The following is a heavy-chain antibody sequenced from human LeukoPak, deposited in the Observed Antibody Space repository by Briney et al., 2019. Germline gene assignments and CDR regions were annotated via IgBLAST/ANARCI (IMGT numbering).Heavy chain of an antibody. CDR2: IRSRTAGGTT. D-gene: IGHD1-1*01. V-gene: IGHV3-15*01. CDR3: STGGGTSDY. Sequence: PGGSLRLSCAASGFTFSSYAMSWVRQAPGKGLEWVGRIRSRTAGGTTDYGAPVKGRFTISRDDSKNTVYLQMNNLKMEDTAIYYCSTGGGTSDYWGQGTLVTVSS. CDR1: GFTFSSYA. J-gene: IGHJ4*02.